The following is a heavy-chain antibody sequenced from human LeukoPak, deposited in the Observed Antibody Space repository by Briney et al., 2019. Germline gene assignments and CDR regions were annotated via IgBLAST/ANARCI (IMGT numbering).Heavy chain of an antibody. J-gene: IGHJ6*04. Sequence: ASVKVSCKASGYTFTGYYMHWVRQAPGQGLEWMGWINPNSGGTNYAQKFRGWVTMTRDTSISTAYMELSRLRSDDTAVYCCAREEIVVVPAAHEDYGMDVWGKGTTVTVSS. CDR3: AREEIVVVPAAHEDYGMDV. V-gene: IGHV1-2*04. D-gene: IGHD2-2*01. CDR2: INPNSGGT. CDR1: GYTFTGYY.